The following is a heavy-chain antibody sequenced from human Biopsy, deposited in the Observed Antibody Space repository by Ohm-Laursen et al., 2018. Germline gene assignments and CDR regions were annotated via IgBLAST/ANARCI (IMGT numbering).Heavy chain of an antibody. CDR2: IIPFFGTS. CDR3: AAGTRYSSGWYNAVDF. D-gene: IGHD6-19*01. CDR1: GGTFNGYG. V-gene: IGHV1-69*06. Sequence: SVKVSCKASGGTFNGYGINWVRQAPGQGLEWMGGIIPFFGTSDYAQTFQGRVTITADKSTSTSYTELTRLRSEDSAVYYCAAGTRYSSGWYNAVDFWGQGTMVTVSS. J-gene: IGHJ3*01.